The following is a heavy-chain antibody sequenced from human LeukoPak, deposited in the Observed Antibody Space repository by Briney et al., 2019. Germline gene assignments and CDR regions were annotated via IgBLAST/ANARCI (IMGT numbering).Heavy chain of an antibody. D-gene: IGHD3-10*01. CDR1: GGSFSDYY. J-gene: IGHJ5*02. CDR2: INHSGST. Sequence: SETLSLTCAVYGGSFSDYYWSWIRQPPGKGLEWRGEINHSGSTNYNPSLKSRVTISVDTSKTQFSLKLSSVTAADTAVYYCARVRGDYYGSGIGNWFDPWGQGTLVTVSS. CDR3: ARVRGDYYGSGIGNWFDP. V-gene: IGHV4-34*01.